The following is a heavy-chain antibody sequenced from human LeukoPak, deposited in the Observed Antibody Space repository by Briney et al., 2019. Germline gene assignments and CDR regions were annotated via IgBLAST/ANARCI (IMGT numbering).Heavy chain of an antibody. D-gene: IGHD3-10*01. J-gene: IGHJ4*02. CDR2: IIPIFGTA. CDR3: ARWLTAFDY. Sequence: SVKVSCKASGGTFSSYASSWVRQAPGQGLEWMGGIIPIFGTANYAQKLQGRVTMTTDTSTSTAYMELRSLRSGDTAVYYCARWLTAFDYWGQGTLVTVSS. CDR1: GGTFSSYA. V-gene: IGHV1-69*05.